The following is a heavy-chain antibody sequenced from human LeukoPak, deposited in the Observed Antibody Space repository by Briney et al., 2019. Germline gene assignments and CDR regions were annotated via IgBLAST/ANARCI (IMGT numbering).Heavy chain of an antibody. Sequence: GASVKVSCKASGYTFTSYDINWVRQATGQGLEWMGWMNPNSGNTGYAQKFQGRVTMTRNTSISTAYMELSSLRFEDTAVYYCARVIFGDYYDSSGFDYWGQGTLVTVSS. V-gene: IGHV1-8*01. D-gene: IGHD3-22*01. J-gene: IGHJ4*02. CDR3: ARVIFGDYYDSSGFDY. CDR1: GYTFTSYD. CDR2: MNPNSGNT.